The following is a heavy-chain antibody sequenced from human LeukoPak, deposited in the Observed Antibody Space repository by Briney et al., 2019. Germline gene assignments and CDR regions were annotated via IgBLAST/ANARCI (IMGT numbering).Heavy chain of an antibody. CDR1: GFTFSNYG. Sequence: GRSLRLSCAGSGFTFSNYGMHWVRQAPGKGLEWVAVISSDGSTKYSTDSVKGRFAISRDNSKNTLYLQMNSLRAEDTAVYYCARGSYYYDSSGYLDYWGQGTLVTVSS. D-gene: IGHD3-22*01. V-gene: IGHV3-30*03. CDR2: ISSDGSTK. J-gene: IGHJ4*02. CDR3: ARGSYYYDSSGYLDY.